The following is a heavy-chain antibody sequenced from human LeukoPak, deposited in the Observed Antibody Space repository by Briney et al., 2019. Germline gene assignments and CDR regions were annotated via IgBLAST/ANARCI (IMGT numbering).Heavy chain of an antibody. V-gene: IGHV4-59*01. CDR3: ARSYSFEYVWEH. D-gene: IGHD3-16*01. CDR2: ITYTGST. Sequence: RPSETLSLTCIISGGSISSYYWSWIRQSPGKGLEWIGYITYTGSTDYDPSLKGRVTISVDTSRNQFSLRLNSVTAADTAVYYCARSYSFEYVWEHWGQGTPVTVSS. J-gene: IGHJ4*02. CDR1: GGSISSYY.